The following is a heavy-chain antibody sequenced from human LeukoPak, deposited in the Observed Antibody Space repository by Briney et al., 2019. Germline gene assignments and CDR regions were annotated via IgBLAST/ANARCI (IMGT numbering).Heavy chain of an antibody. CDR1: GDTFNNYA. J-gene: IGHJ5*02. CDR3: VTDLRLGS. CDR2: IIPIFGTA. V-gene: IGHV1-69*05. D-gene: IGHD3-16*01. Sequence: SVKVSCKASGDTFNNYAITWGRQAPGQWLEWMGGIIPIFGTADYAQKFQGRVTITTDESTSTAYMELSSLRSEDTAVYSWVTDLRLGSWGQGTLVTVSS.